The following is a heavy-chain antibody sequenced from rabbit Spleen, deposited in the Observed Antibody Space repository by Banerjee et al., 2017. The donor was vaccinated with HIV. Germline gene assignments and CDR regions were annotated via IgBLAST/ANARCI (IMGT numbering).Heavy chain of an antibody. Sequence: QLEESAGGLVQPGGSLKLSCKASGFTLSSYYMNWVRQAPGKGLEWIGYIDPIFGITYYANWVNGRFSISRENAQNTVFLQMTSLTAADTAMYFCARDPASALSGAALWGPGTLVTVS. D-gene: IGHD1-1*01. CDR2: IDPIFGIT. CDR1: GFTLSSYY. CDR3: ARDPASALSGAAL. J-gene: IGHJ4*01. V-gene: IGHV1S7*01.